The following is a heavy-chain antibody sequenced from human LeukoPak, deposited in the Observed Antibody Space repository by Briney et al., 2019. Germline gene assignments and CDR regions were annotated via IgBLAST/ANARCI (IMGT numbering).Heavy chain of an antibody. CDR2: ISSSGTTA. Sequence: GGSLRLSCAASGFTFSSNSMNWVRQAPGKGLEWISYISSSGTTAYYADSVKRRFTISRDNTKNSVFLLMNSLRADDTAVYYCARESWYIDYWGQGTPVTVSS. CDR1: GFTFSSNS. V-gene: IGHV3-48*04. D-gene: IGHD1-14*01. CDR3: ARESWYIDY. J-gene: IGHJ4*02.